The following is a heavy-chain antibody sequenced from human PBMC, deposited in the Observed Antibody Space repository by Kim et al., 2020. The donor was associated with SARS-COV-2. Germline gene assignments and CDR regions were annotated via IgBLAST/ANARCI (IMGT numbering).Heavy chain of an antibody. J-gene: IGHJ4*02. Sequence: NPSLKSRVTISVDTSKNQFSLKLSSVTAADTAVYYCARDPVAGTSYFDYWGQGTLVTVSS. V-gene: IGHV4-59*01. D-gene: IGHD6-19*01. CDR3: ARDPVAGTSYFDY.